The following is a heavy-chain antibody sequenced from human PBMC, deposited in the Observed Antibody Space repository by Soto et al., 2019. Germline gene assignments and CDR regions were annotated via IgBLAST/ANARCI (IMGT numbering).Heavy chain of an antibody. V-gene: IGHV3-23*04. D-gene: IGHD3-16*01. Sequence: DVQLVDSGGGLVQPGGSLRLSCAASGFTFSNYAMSWVRQAPGKGLEWVSLVSATAGTTYYTDSVKGRFTISRDNSRKTGYMQKNRLGADGTGGLYFAKDRFGGGFCYRGPGTLVTVSS. CDR3: AKDRFGGGFCY. CDR2: VSATAGTT. CDR1: GFTFSNYA. J-gene: IGHJ4*01.